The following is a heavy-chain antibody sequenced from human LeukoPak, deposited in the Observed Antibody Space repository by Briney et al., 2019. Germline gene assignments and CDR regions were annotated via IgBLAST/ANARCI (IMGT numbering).Heavy chain of an antibody. CDR3: ARTYHDFWSNYDGSALVY. V-gene: IGHV1-2*02. Sequence: GASVKVSCKASGYTFTGYYIHWVRQAPGQGLEWMGWINPNSGDTKYTQEFQGRVTMTRDTSVSTAYMELSSLRADDTAVYYCARTYHDFWSNYDGSALVYWGQGTLVTVSS. CDR1: GYTFTGYY. D-gene: IGHD3-3*01. CDR2: INPNSGDT. J-gene: IGHJ4*02.